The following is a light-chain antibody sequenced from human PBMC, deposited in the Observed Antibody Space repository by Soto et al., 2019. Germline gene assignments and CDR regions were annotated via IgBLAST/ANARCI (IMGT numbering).Light chain of an antibody. CDR3: QQYIMSPLT. CDR1: QTISNNY. J-gene: IGKJ2*01. V-gene: IGKV3-20*01. Sequence: EIVLTQSPGTLSLSPGERATLSCRTSQTISNNYLAWYQQKPGQAPRLLIYGASSRTTGIPDRFSGSGSGTDFTLTISRLEPEDFAVYFCQQYIMSPLTFGQGTKLDIK. CDR2: GAS.